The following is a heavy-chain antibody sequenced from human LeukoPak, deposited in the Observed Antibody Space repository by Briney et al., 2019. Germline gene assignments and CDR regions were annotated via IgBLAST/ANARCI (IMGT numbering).Heavy chain of an antibody. J-gene: IGHJ4*02. Sequence: GGSLRLSCAASGFTSSSYAMSWVRQAPGKGLEWVSAISGSGGSTYYADSVKGRFTISRDNSKSTLYLQMNSLRAEDTAVYYCAKGFDYAVWYYFDYWGQGTLVTVSS. CDR2: ISGSGGST. D-gene: IGHD4-17*01. V-gene: IGHV3-23*01. CDR1: GFTSSSYA. CDR3: AKGFDYAVWYYFDY.